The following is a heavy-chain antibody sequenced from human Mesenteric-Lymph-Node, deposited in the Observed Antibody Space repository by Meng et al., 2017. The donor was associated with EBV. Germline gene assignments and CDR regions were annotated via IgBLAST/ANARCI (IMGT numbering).Heavy chain of an antibody. J-gene: IGHJ4*02. CDR2: INTYNFNT. CDR1: GYTFITFG. D-gene: IGHD5-12*01. V-gene: IGHV1-18*01. Sequence: QVQLVQSGAEVKRPXXXXKVSCRASGYTFITFGIAWVRQAPGQGLEWMGWINTYNFNTIYAQNLQGRVTLTTDTSTNTAYMELRSLRSDDTAVYYCARGATDFDYWGQGSLVTVSS. CDR3: ARGATDFDY.